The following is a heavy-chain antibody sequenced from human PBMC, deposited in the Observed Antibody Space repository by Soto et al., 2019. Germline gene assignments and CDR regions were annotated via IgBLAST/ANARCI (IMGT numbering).Heavy chain of an antibody. Sequence: PGGSLRLSCAASGFTFRSYAMSWVRQAPGKGLEWVSGISGSDDSPYYADSVRGRFTISRDNSKNTLYLQMNSLRAEDMAVYYCANDRCATTSCRLFPTNQGTGIWGQGTMVTVSS. CDR1: GFTFRSYA. CDR3: ANDRCATTSCRLFPTNQGTGI. D-gene: IGHD1-1*01. V-gene: IGHV3-23*01. J-gene: IGHJ3*02. CDR2: ISGSDDSP.